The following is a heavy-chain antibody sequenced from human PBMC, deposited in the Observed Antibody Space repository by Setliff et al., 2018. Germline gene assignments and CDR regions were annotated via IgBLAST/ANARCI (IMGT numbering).Heavy chain of an antibody. V-gene: IGHV1-3*01. J-gene: IGHJ4*02. CDR2: INAGNGNT. Sequence: GTSVKVSCKASGYTFTSYAMHWVRQAPGQRLEWMGWINAGNGNTKYSQKFQGRVTITRDTSASTAYMELSSLRSEDTAMYYCAKRGDTRTFDYWGQGTLVTVSS. CDR1: GYTFTSYA. CDR3: AKRGDTRTFDY. D-gene: IGHD5-18*01.